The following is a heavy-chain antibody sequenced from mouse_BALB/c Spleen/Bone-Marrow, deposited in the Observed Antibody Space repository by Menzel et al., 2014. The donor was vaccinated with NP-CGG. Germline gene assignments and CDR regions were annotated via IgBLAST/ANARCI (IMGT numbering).Heavy chain of an antibody. CDR2: IHYSGST. J-gene: IGHJ3*01. CDR3: ATDYYGWFAY. V-gene: IGHV3-1*02. D-gene: IGHD1-1*01. Sequence: EVQLQQSGPDLVKPSQSLLLTCTVTGYSITSGYSCHWIRQFPGNKLEWLGYIHYSGSTNYNPSLKSRISITRDTSKNLFFLQLNSVPTEDTATYYCATDYYGWFAYWGQGTLVTVSA. CDR1: GYSITSGYS.